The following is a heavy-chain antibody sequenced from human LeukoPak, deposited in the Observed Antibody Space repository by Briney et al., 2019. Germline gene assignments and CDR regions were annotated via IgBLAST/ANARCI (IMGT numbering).Heavy chain of an antibody. CDR2: ISYDGSNK. J-gene: IGHJ4*02. D-gene: IGHD3-9*01. V-gene: IGHV3-30*18. CDR1: GFTFSSYG. Sequence: GGSLRLSCAASGFTFSSYGMHWVRQAPGKGLEWVAVISYDGSNKYYADSVKGRFTISRDNSKNTLYLQMNSLRAEDTAVYDCAKDQYDILTGYFPNFDYWGQGTLVTVSS. CDR3: AKDQYDILTGYFPNFDY.